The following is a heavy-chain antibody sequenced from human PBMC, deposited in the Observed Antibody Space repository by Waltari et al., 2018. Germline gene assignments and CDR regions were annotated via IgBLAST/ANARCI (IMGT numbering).Heavy chain of an antibody. CDR1: GGSISSYY. J-gene: IGHJ4*02. D-gene: IGHD6-13*01. CDR3: ARDGRGYSSSWTPGDY. Sequence: QVQLQESGPGLVKPSETLSLTCTVSGGSISSYYWSWIRQPAGKGLEWIGRIYTSGSTNYIPSLKSRVTMSVDTSKNQFSLKLSSVTAADTAVYYCARDGRGYSSSWTPGDYWGQGTLVTVSS. CDR2: IYTSGST. V-gene: IGHV4-4*07.